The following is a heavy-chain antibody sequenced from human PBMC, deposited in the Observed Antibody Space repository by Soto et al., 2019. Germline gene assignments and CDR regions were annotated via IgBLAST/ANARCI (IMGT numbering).Heavy chain of an antibody. CDR3: ARAGGYGDYEPRFDY. CDR1: GGSISSGNYY. V-gene: IGHV4-61*01. D-gene: IGHD4-17*01. Sequence: SETLSPTCTVSGGSISSGNYYWSWIREPPGKGLEWIGYIYYSGSTNYNPSLKSRVTISVDTSKNQFPLKLSSVTAADTAVYYCARAGGYGDYEPRFDYWGQGTLVTVSS. CDR2: IYYSGST. J-gene: IGHJ4*02.